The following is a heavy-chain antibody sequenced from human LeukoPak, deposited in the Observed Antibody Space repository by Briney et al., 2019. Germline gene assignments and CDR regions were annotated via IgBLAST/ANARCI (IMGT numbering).Heavy chain of an antibody. V-gene: IGHV3-33*01. CDR1: GFTFSSYG. CDR2: IWYDGSIK. CDR3: ARDRCTNGACYYDY. J-gene: IGHJ4*02. Sequence: GGSLRLSCAASGFTFSSYGMHWVRQAPGKGLEWVAVIWYDGSIKYYGDSVKGRFTISRDNPKNTLYLQMNSLRAEDTAVYYCARDRCTNGACYYDYWGQGSLVTVSS. D-gene: IGHD2-8*01.